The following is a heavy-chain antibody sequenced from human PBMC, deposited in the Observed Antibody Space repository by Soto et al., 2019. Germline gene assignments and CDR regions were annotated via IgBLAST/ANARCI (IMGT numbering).Heavy chain of an antibody. Sequence: ESGGGLVQPGGSLRLSCAASGFTFSSYDMHWVRQATGKGLEWVSAIGTAGDTYYPGSVKGRFTISRENAKNSLYLQMNSLRAGDTAVYYCASGARSTDYAYFQHWGQGTLVTVSS. CDR3: ASGARSTDYAYFQH. V-gene: IGHV3-13*01. CDR2: IGTAGDT. CDR1: GFTFSSYD. D-gene: IGHD4-17*01. J-gene: IGHJ1*01.